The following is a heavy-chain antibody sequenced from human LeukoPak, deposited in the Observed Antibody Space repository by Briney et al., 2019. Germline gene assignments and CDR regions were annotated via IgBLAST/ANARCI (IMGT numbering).Heavy chain of an antibody. CDR2: IYYSGST. D-gene: IGHD1-7*01. CDR3: ARLNWNYVAFDY. J-gene: IGHJ4*02. Sequence: SETLSLTCTVSGGSINSYYWSWIRQPPGKGLEWIAYIYYSGSTNYNPSLKSRVTISVDTSKNQFSLKLSSVTAADTAVYYCARLNWNYVAFDYWGQGTLVTVSS. CDR1: GGSINSYY. V-gene: IGHV4-59*01.